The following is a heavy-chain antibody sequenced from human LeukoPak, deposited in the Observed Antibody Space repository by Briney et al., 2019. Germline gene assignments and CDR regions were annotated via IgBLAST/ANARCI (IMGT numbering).Heavy chain of an antibody. CDR3: ARGSGYYLTIDY. Sequence: GGSLRLSCAASGFTFDDYGMSWVRQAPGKGLEWVSGINWNGGSTGYADSVKGRFTISRDNSKNTLYLQMNSLRAEDTAVYYCARGSGYYLTIDYWGQGTLVTVSS. CDR2: INWNGGST. CDR1: GFTFDDYG. V-gene: IGHV3-20*04. J-gene: IGHJ4*02. D-gene: IGHD3-22*01.